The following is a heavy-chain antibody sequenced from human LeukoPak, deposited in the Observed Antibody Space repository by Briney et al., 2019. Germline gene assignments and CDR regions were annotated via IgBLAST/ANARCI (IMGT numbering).Heavy chain of an antibody. CDR2: ISAYNGNT. V-gene: IGHV1-18*04. CDR3: ARDQGAPIAVAATFYY. D-gene: IGHD6-19*01. CDR1: GYTFTSYG. J-gene: IGHJ4*02. Sequence: ASVKVSCKASGYTFTSYGISWVRQAPGQGLEWMGWISAYNGNTNYAQKLQGRVTMTTDTSTSTAYMELRSLRSDDTAVYYCARDQGAPIAVAATFYYWGQGTLVTVSS.